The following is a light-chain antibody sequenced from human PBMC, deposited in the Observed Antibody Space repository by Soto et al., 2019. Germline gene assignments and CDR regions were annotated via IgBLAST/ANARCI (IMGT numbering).Light chain of an antibody. Sequence: EIVLTQSPATLSVSPGERVTRSCSASQSVDTNLAWYQQKPGQAPRLLIYGASTRATDMSGTFSGRGSGTEFTLTISNLRPEDFAVYYCQQYRHWPRTFGQGTKVEIK. J-gene: IGKJ4*01. CDR1: QSVDTN. CDR2: GAS. CDR3: QQYRHWPRT. V-gene: IGKV3-15*01.